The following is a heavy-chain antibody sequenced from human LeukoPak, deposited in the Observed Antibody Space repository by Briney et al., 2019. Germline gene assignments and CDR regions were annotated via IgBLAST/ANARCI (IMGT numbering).Heavy chain of an antibody. J-gene: IGHJ3*02. D-gene: IGHD2-2*01. CDR3: ARAAYGGSTISYAALDS. Sequence: PGGSLRLSCAASAFTFSSYNMNWVRRAPGKGLEWVSSISSSSSYIYYADSVKGRFTISRDNAKNSLYLQMNSLRAEHTALYYCARAAYGGSTISYAALDSCGQGRMLSVSS. V-gene: IGHV3-21*01. CDR1: AFTFSSYN. CDR2: ISSSSSYI.